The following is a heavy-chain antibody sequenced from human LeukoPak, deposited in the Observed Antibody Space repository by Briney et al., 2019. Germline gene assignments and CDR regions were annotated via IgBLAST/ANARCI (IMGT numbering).Heavy chain of an antibody. Sequence: GGSLRLSCAASGFSFDDYAMHWVRQAPGKGLEWVSGIGWNGGGIVYADSVKGRFTISRDNAKNSLYLQMNSLGAEDTALYYCAKDDSSGWYGSSAFDIWGQGTMVTVSS. V-gene: IGHV3-9*01. D-gene: IGHD6-19*01. CDR3: AKDDSSGWYGSSAFDI. CDR1: GFSFDDYA. CDR2: IGWNGGGI. J-gene: IGHJ3*02.